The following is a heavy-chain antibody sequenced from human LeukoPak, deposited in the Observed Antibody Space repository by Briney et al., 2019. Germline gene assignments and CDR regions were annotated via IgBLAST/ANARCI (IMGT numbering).Heavy chain of an antibody. CDR2: ISAYNGNT. Sequence: ASGKVSCKASGHTFTSYGISWVRQAPGQGLEGRGWISAYNGNTKYAKKLQGRVTMTTDTYTSTAYMELRSLRSDDTAVYYCARCLGVTPEDYYYYYYGMDVWGQGTTVTVSS. D-gene: IGHD3-3*01. CDR3: ARCLGVTPEDYYYYYYGMDV. J-gene: IGHJ6*02. V-gene: IGHV1-18*01. CDR1: GHTFTSYG.